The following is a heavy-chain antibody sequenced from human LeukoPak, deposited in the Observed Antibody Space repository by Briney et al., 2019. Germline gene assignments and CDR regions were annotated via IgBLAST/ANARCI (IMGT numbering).Heavy chain of an antibody. CDR3: ARHLIPYYYDSPFDP. CDR1: GGSISSYY. J-gene: IGHJ5*02. Sequence: SETLSLTCTVSGGSISSYYWSWIRQPPGKGLEWIGYIYYSGSTNYNPSLKSRVTISVDTSKNQFSLKLSSVTAADTAVYYCARHLIPYYYDSPFDPWGQGTLVTVSS. CDR2: IYYSGST. V-gene: IGHV4-59*08. D-gene: IGHD3-22*01.